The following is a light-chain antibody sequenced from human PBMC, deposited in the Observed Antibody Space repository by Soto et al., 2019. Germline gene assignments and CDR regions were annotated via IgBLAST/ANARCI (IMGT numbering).Light chain of an antibody. J-gene: IGLJ3*02. V-gene: IGLV2-11*01. CDR2: DVT. CDR3: ATWDDTLRSWV. Sequence: QSALTQPRSVSGSPGQSVTISCTGTSSDVGGHNFVSWYQQHPGKAPQLMIYDVTKRPSGVPDRFSGSKSGNTASLTISGLQAEDEADYPCATWDDTLRSWVFGGGTKVTVL. CDR1: SSDVGGHNF.